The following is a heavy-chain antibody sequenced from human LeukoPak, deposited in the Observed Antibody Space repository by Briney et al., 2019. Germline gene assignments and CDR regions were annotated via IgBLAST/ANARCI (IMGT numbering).Heavy chain of an antibody. V-gene: IGHV3-23*01. CDR2: ISGSGGSP. D-gene: IGHD4-17*01. J-gene: IGHJ3*02. CDR1: GFTFSNYA. CDR3: AKDRYGDNAFDI. Sequence: GGSLRLSCAASGFTFSNYAMSWVRQAPGKGLESVSRISGSGGSPYYADSVKGRFTTSRDNPKSTLFLQMNSLTAEDTAVYFCAKDRYGDNAFDIWGQGTMVTVSS.